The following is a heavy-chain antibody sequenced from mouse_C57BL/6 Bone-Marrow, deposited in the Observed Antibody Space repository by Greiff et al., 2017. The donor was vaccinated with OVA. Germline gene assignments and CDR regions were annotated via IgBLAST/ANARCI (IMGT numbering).Heavy chain of an antibody. D-gene: IGHD2-4*01. J-gene: IGHJ3*01. CDR3: ARGDYDRVWFAY. Sequence: QVQLQQPGAELVRPGSSVKLSCKASGYTFTSYWMHWVKQRPIQGLEWIGNIDPSDSETHYNQKFKDKATLTVDKSSSTAYMQLSSLTSEDSAVYYCARGDYDRVWFAYWGQGTLVTVSA. CDR2: IDPSDSET. V-gene: IGHV1-52*01. CDR1: GYTFTSYW.